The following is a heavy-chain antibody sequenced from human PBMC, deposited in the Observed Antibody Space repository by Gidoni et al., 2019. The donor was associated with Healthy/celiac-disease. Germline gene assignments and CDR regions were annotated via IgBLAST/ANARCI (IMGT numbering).Heavy chain of an antibody. CDR2: ISGSGGST. J-gene: IGHJ4*02. CDR1: GFPFSSYA. CDR3: AKDRGSSQGSYYFDY. Sequence: EVQLVESGGGLVQPGGSLRLSWAASGFPFSSYALSWVRQAPGKGLEWVSAISGSGGSTYYADSVKGRFTISRDNSKNTLYLQMNSLRAEDTAVYYCAKDRGSSQGSYYFDYWGQGTLVTVSS. V-gene: IGHV3-23*04. D-gene: IGHD2-2*01.